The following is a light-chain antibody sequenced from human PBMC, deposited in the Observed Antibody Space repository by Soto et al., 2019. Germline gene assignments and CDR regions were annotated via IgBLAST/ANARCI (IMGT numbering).Light chain of an antibody. Sequence: IVLTQSPVTRSLSPGDTATLSCRASQRVSSHLAWYQQKPGQAPRLLIYAASTRATGIPVRFSGSVSETEGTLTIRSLKSEDSALYYCHQYNNWPWTFGQGTKVDIK. CDR1: QRVSSH. V-gene: IGKV3-15*01. J-gene: IGKJ1*01. CDR2: AAS. CDR3: HQYNNWPWT.